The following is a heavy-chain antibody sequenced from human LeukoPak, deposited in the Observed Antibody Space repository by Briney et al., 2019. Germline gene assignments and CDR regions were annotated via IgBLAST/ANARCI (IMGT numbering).Heavy chain of an antibody. Sequence: QPGGSLRLSCAASKFTFSSYWMSWVRQAPGKGLEWVASIKYDGSVKLYVDSLKGRFTISRDNAKNSLYLQMNSLRAEDTAVYYCARLGIVSTGDSNWFDPWGQGTLVTVSS. J-gene: IGHJ5*02. CDR2: IKYDGSVK. CDR3: ARLGIVSTGDSNWFDP. CDR1: KFTFSSYW. D-gene: IGHD6-13*01. V-gene: IGHV3-7*04.